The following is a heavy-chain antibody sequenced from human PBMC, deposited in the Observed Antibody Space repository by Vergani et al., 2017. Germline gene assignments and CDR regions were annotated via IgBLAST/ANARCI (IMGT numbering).Heavy chain of an antibody. CDR1: GFIFSHYG. D-gene: IGHD3-22*01. Sequence: EVQLVESGGGLVQPGGSLRLSCAASGFIFSHYGMSWVRQAPGKGLEWVANINQDGSEKYYVDSVKGRFTISRDKAKNSLYLQMNSLRAEDTALYYFARTNYYGSSGYPLTCGQNVFDPWGQGTLITFSS. CDR2: INQDGSEK. V-gene: IGHV3-7*01. CDR3: ARTNYYGSSGYPLTCGQNVFDP. J-gene: IGHJ5*02.